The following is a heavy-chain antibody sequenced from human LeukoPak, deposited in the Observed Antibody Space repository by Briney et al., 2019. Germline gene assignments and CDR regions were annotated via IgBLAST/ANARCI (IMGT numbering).Heavy chain of an antibody. J-gene: IGHJ4*02. CDR1: GFAFSSYE. D-gene: IGHD3/OR15-3a*01. CDR2: IDNSGVTT. Sequence: GGSLRLSCLASGFAFSSYEMNWVRQAPGKGLEWVSFIDNSGVTTYYADSVKGRFTMSRDNAKNSLYLQMNSLRAEDTAVYFCAKRGVVIRVILVGFHKEAYYFESWGQGALVTVSS. CDR3: AKRGVVIRVILVGFHKEAYYFES. V-gene: IGHV3-48*03.